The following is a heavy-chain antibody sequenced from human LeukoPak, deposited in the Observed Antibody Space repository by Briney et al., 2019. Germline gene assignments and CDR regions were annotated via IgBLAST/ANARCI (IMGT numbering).Heavy chain of an antibody. Sequence: SETLSLTCTVSGGSISSYYWSWIRQPAGKGLEWIGRIYTSGSTNYNPSLKSRVTMSVDTSKNQFSLKLSSVTAADTAVYYCARGPVKWLQFGNSNFDYWGQGTLVTVSS. V-gene: IGHV4-4*07. CDR2: IYTSGST. CDR3: ARGPVKWLQFGNSNFDY. J-gene: IGHJ4*02. CDR1: GGSISSYY. D-gene: IGHD5-24*01.